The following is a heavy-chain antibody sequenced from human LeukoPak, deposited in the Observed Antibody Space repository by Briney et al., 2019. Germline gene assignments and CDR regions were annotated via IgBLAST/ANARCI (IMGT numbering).Heavy chain of an antibody. CDR2: ISGSGGST. Sequence: PGGSLRLSCAASGFTFSSYAMSWVRQAPGKGLEWVSAISGSGGSTYYADSVKGRFTISRDNSKNTLYLQMNSLRAEDTAVYYCAKTKTYYDFWSGPYYFDYWGQGTLVTVSS. J-gene: IGHJ4*02. CDR3: AKTKTYYDFWSGPYYFDY. D-gene: IGHD3-3*01. V-gene: IGHV3-23*01. CDR1: GFTFSSYA.